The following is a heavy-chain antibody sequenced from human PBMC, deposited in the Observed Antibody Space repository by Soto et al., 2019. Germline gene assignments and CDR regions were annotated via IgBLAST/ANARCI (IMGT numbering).Heavy chain of an antibody. CDR2: IYYSGGA. Sequence: SETLSLTCTVSGGSISSYSYYWGWIRQPPGKGLEWIGCIYYSGGAHYNPSLMSRATISVDTSKNQFSLKVISVTAADTAVYYCATGSKSDFDYWGQGTLVTVSS. CDR1: GGSISSYSYY. V-gene: IGHV4-61*01. CDR3: ATGSKSDFDY. D-gene: IGHD1-26*01. J-gene: IGHJ4*02.